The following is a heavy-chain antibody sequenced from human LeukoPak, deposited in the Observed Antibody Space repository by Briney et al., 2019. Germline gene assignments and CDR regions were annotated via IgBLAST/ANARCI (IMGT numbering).Heavy chain of an antibody. CDR1: GFTFSTYW. CDR2: ISLKNDGSGT. D-gene: IGHD1-26*01. J-gene: IGHJ5*02. Sequence: PGGSLRLSCVDSGFTFSTYWMHWGRQAPGKGLVWVSHISLKNDGSGTSYADSVKGRFTISRDNAKNTLYLQMDNLRAEDTAVYYCARARSFNWLDPWGQGTLVTVSS. CDR3: ARARSFNWLDP. V-gene: IGHV3-74*01.